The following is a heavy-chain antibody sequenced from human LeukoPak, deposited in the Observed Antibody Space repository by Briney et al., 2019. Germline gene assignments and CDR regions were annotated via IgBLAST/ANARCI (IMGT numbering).Heavy chain of an antibody. CDR3: ARRATSGNYQMLHFDS. Sequence: SETLSLTCAVYGGSFSGYYWSWIRQPPGKGLEWIGEINHSGSTNYNPSLKSRVTMSLDTSKNQFSLTLSSVTAADTAIYYCARRATSGNYQMLHFDSWGQGILVTVSS. CDR1: GGSFSGYY. J-gene: IGHJ4*02. D-gene: IGHD1-7*01. V-gene: IGHV4-34*01. CDR2: INHSGST.